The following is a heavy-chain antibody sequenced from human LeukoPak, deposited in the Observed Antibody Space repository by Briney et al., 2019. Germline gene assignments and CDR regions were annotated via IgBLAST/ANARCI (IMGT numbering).Heavy chain of an antibody. J-gene: IGHJ4*02. CDR1: GFTFSSYA. D-gene: IGHD3-10*01. Sequence: GRSLRLSCAASGFTFSSYAMHWVRQAPGKGLGWVAVISYDGSNKYYADSVKGRFTISRDNSKNTLYLQMNSLRAEDTAVYYCARAPDSITMVRGVGGYFDYWGQGTLVTVSS. CDR3: ARAPDSITMVRGVGGYFDY. CDR2: ISYDGSNK. V-gene: IGHV3-30*04.